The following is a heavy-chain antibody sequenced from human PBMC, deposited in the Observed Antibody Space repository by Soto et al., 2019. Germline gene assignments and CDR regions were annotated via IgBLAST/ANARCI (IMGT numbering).Heavy chain of an antibody. CDR1: GFSLSTTGVG. CDR3: AHRGGATVGLYYFDY. V-gene: IGHV2-5*01. CDR2: IYWHDDK. J-gene: IGHJ4*02. Sequence: ESGPTLVNPTQTLTLTCTFSGFSLSTTGVGVSWIRQPPGKALEWLALIYWHDDKRYSPSLKSRLSITKDTSKNQVVLTMTDMDPVDTATYYCAHRGGATVGLYYFDYWGQGALVTVSS. D-gene: IGHD3-16*01.